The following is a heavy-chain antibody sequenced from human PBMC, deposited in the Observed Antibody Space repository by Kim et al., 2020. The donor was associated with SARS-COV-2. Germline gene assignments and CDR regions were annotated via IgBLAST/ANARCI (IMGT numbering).Heavy chain of an antibody. V-gene: IGHV3-11*01. CDR1: GFFFNDYY. J-gene: IGHJ4*02. CDR3: ARDPQRRDGYNFDN. CDR2: ITSSGNNV. Sequence: GGSLRLSCAASGFFFNDYYMSWIRQAPGKGLEWVSLITSSGNNVYYADSVKGRFTISRDNAKNSLYLQMNSLRAEDTAVYYCARDPQRRDGYNFDNWGQGTLVSVSS. D-gene: IGHD2-21*01.